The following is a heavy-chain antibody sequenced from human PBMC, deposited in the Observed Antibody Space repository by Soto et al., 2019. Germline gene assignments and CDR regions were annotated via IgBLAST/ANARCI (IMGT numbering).Heavy chain of an antibody. CDR2: IVPIYRTA. V-gene: IGHV1-69*13. Sequence: GASVKVSCKASGGTFSSYRINWVRQAPGQGLEWVGGIVPIYRTADYAQEFQDRVTITADESARTTYMELRSLKSQDTGVYYCVRDSGAKLSSSWGQGTLVTVSS. D-gene: IGHD6-13*01. J-gene: IGHJ4*02. CDR3: VRDSGAKLSSS. CDR1: GGTFSSYR.